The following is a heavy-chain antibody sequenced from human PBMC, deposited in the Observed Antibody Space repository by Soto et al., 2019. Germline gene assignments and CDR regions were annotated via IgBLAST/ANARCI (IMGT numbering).Heavy chain of an antibody. V-gene: IGHV3-30*18. CDR1: GFIFSSYG. D-gene: IGHD3-10*01. J-gene: IGHJ4*02. Sequence: VQLVESGGGVVQPGRSLRLSCGASGFIFSSYGMHWVRQAPGKGLEWVAIVSYDGTNKYYADSVKGRFTISRDNSKNTLYLQMNSLRAEDTAVYYCAKGSTMVRGVPSSFDYWGQGTLVTVSS. CDR2: VSYDGTNK. CDR3: AKGSTMVRGVPSSFDY.